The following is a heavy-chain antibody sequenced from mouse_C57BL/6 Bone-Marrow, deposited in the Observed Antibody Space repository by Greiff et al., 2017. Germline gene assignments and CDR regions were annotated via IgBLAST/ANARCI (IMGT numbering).Heavy chain of an antibody. Sequence: QVKLQQPGAELVKPGASVKLSCKASGYTFTNYWMHWVKQRPGQGLEWIGMMHPNGGSPDYNEKFKSAATLSVDKSSRTAYMELSSLTSEDSAVYYCARSYDYDDYTMDYWGQGTSVTVSS. CDR2: MHPNGGSP. V-gene: IGHV1-64*01. J-gene: IGHJ4*01. CDR1: GYTFTNYW. D-gene: IGHD2-4*01. CDR3: ARSYDYDDYTMDY.